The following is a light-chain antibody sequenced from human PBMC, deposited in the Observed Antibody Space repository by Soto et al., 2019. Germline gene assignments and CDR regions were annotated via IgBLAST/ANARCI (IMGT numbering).Light chain of an antibody. J-gene: IGKJ1*01. Sequence: EIVLTQSPGTRSLSPGERATLSCWASQYVSSSFLAWYQQKPGQAPRLLIYGASNRATGIPERFSGSGSGTDFTLTISRLEPEDFAVFYCQQYGSSPWTFGQGTKVEIK. CDR3: QQYGSSPWT. CDR1: QYVSSSF. V-gene: IGKV3-20*01. CDR2: GAS.